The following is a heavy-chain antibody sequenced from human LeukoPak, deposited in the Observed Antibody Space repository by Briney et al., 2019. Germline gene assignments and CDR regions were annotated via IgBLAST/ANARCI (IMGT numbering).Heavy chain of an antibody. D-gene: IGHD3-10*01. V-gene: IGHV3-66*01. J-gene: IGHJ4*02. Sequence: GGSLRLSCAASGFTVSSNYMSWVRQAPGRGLEWVSVIYRSDSTYYADSVKGRFTISRDSSKNTVFLQMNSLRAEDTAVYYCAREGTDGESFEGGQGTLVTVSS. CDR1: GFTVSSNY. CDR2: IYRSDST. CDR3: AREGTDGESFE.